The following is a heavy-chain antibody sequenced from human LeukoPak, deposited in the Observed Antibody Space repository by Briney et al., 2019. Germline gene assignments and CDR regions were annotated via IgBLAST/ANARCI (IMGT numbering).Heavy chain of an antibody. J-gene: IGHJ5*02. CDR3: ARAVVPAISLWWFDP. Sequence: SETLSLTCAVYGGSFSGYYWSWIRQPPGKGLEWIGEINHSGSTYYNPSLKSRVTISVDTSKNQFSLKLSSVTAADAAVYYCARAVVPAISLWWFDPWGQGTLVTVSS. D-gene: IGHD2-2*01. CDR1: GGSFSGYY. V-gene: IGHV4-34*01. CDR2: INHSGST.